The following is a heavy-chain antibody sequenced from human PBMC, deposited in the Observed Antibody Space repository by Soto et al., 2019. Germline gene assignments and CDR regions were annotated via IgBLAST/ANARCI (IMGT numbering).Heavy chain of an antibody. D-gene: IGHD3-3*01. V-gene: IGHV3-7*05. J-gene: IGHJ6*02. CDR2: IKQDGSEK. CDR1: GFTFSSYW. CDR3: ARDLYYDFWSGYYGLSGLGMDV. Sequence: GGSLRLSCAASGFTFSSYWMSWVRQAPGKGLEWVANIKQDGSEKYYVDSVKGRFTISRDNAKNSLYLQMNSLRAEDTAVYYCARDLYYDFWSGYYGLSGLGMDVWGQGTTVTVSS.